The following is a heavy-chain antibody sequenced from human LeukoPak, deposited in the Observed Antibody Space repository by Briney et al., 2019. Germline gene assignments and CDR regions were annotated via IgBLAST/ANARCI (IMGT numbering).Heavy chain of an antibody. J-gene: IGHJ4*02. CDR1: GYTFTGYY. CDR3: ARGDGRFGEGWYY. V-gene: IGHV1-2*02. Sequence: ASVKVSCKASGYTFTGYYMHWGRQAPGQGLEWMGWINPNSGGTNYAQKFQGRVTMTRDTSISTAYMELSRLRSDDTAVYYCARGDGRFGEGWYYWGQGTLVTVSS. D-gene: IGHD3-10*01. CDR2: INPNSGGT.